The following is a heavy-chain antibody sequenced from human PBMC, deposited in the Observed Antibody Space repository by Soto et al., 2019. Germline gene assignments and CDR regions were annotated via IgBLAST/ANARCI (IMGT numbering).Heavy chain of an antibody. CDR3: ARDRAEITMIVVVIPTGYYYYGMDV. Sequence: ASVKVSCKASGYTFTSYYMHWVRQAPGQGLEWMGIINPSGGSTSYAQKFQGRVTMTRDTSTSTVYMELSSLRSEDTAVYYCARDRAEITMIVVVIPTGYYYYGMDVWGQGTTVTVS. CDR1: GYTFTSYY. D-gene: IGHD3-22*01. J-gene: IGHJ6*02. V-gene: IGHV1-46*01. CDR2: INPSGGST.